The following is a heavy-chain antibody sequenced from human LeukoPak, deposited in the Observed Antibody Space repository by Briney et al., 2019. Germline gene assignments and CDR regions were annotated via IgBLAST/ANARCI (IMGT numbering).Heavy chain of an antibody. CDR2: ISASGSGT. CDR1: GLTFSSYS. J-gene: IGHJ4*02. Sequence: GGSLRLSCAASGLTFSSYSMSWLRQAPGKGLFWVSGISASGSGTYYVDSGKGRFTISRDNSKNTLYLQMNSLRAEDTAVYYCAKDAAGPEYWGQGTLVTVSS. V-gene: IGHV3-23*01. CDR3: AKDAAGPEY. D-gene: IGHD6-13*01.